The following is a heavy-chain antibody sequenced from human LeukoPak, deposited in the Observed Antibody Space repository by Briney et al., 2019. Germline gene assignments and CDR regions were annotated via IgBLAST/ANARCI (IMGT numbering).Heavy chain of an antibody. V-gene: IGHV4-61*01. CDR3: AYSSSWYYFDY. CDR2: IYYSGST. J-gene: IGHJ4*02. Sequence: SETLSLTCTVSGYSITSGYYWGWIRQPPGKGLEWIGFIYYSGSTNYNPSLKSRVTISVDTSKNQFSLKLSSVTAADTAVYYCAYSSSWYYFDYWGQGTLVTVSS. CDR1: GYSITSGYY. D-gene: IGHD6-13*01.